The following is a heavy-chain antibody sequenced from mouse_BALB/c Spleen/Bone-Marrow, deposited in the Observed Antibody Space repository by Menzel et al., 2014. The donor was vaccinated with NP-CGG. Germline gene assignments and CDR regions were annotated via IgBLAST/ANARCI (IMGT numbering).Heavy chain of an antibody. CDR1: GYKFTGYA. CDR3: ARNFYGSAYFDF. J-gene: IGHJ2*01. V-gene: IGHV1-67*01. Sequence: QVQLQQPGPELVRPGVSVKISCKGSGYKFTGYAMHWVKQSHAKSLEWIGLISTYSGNTHYNQKFKGKATMTVDKSSSTAYMELARLTSEDSAIYYCARNFYGSAYFDFWGQGSTLTVSS. CDR2: ISTYSGNT. D-gene: IGHD1-1*01.